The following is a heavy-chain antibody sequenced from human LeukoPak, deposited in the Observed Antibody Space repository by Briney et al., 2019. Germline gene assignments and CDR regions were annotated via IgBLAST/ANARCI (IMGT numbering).Heavy chain of an antibody. J-gene: IGHJ6*04. D-gene: IGHD3-3*01. Sequence: PGGPLRLSCAASGFTFSSYSMNWVRQAPGKGLEWVSSISSSSSYIYYADSVKGRFTISRDNAKNSLYLQMNSLRAEDTAVYYCARDLLRFLEWLYSMDVWGKGTTVTVSS. CDR1: GFTFSSYS. CDR3: ARDLLRFLEWLYSMDV. CDR2: ISSSSSYI. V-gene: IGHV3-21*01.